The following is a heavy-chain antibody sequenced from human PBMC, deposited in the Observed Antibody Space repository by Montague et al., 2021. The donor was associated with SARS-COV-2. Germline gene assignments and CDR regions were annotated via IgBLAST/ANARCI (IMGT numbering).Heavy chain of an antibody. D-gene: IGHD6-19*01. Sequence: SLRLSCAASQFTFSSYWMNWVRQAPEKGLEWVANIKQDGGEKYYIDSVRGRFTISRDNANNSLFLEMNNLRVEDTAVYYCVRLAVVAGGGYHLEGWGQGTLVIVSS. CDR2: IKQDGGEK. V-gene: IGHV3-7*01. J-gene: IGHJ4*02. CDR3: VRLAVVAGGGYHLEG. CDR1: QFTFSSYW.